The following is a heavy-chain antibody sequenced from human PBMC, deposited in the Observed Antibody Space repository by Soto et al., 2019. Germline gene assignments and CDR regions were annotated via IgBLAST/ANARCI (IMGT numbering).Heavy chain of an antibody. V-gene: IGHV3-74*01. CDR1: GFTFSSYW. CDR2: INSDGSST. D-gene: IGHD3-9*01. CDR3: ARDLVRYFDWRDTNDAFDI. J-gene: IGHJ3*02. Sequence: GGSLRLSCAASGFTFSSYWMHWVRQAPGKGLVWVSRINSDGSSTSYADSVKGRFTISRDNAKNTLYLQMNSLRAEDTAVYYCARDLVRYFDWRDTNDAFDIWGQGTMVTVSS.